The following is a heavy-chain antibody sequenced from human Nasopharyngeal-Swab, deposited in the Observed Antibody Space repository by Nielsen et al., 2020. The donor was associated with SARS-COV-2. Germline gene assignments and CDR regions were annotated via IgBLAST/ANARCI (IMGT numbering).Heavy chain of an antibody. CDR3: AKDGAYDTMIVVVIKGPAFDI. Sequence: GGSLRLSCAASGFTFSSYWMSWVRQAPGKGLEWVANIKQDGSEKYYVDSVKGRFTISRDNSKNTLYLQMNSLRAEDTAVYYCAKDGAYDTMIVVVIKGPAFDIWGQGTMVTVS. CDR2: IKQDGSEK. J-gene: IGHJ3*02. CDR1: GFTFSSYW. D-gene: IGHD3-22*01. V-gene: IGHV3-7*01.